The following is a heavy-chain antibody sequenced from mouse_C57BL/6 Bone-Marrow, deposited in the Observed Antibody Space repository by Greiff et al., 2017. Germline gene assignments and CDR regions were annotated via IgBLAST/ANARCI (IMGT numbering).Heavy chain of an antibody. Sequence: QVQLQQSGAELVRPGTSVKVSCKASGYAFTNYLIEWVKQRPGQGLEWIGVINPGSGGTNYNEKFKGKATLTAEHSSSTAYMQLSSLTSEDSAVYFCARSVTTVADDWGQGTTLTVSS. V-gene: IGHV1-54*01. CDR2: INPGSGGT. CDR3: ARSVTTVADD. CDR1: GYAFTNYL. D-gene: IGHD1-1*01. J-gene: IGHJ2*01.